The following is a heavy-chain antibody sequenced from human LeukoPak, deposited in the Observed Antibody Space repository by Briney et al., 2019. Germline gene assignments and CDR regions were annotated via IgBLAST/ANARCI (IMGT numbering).Heavy chain of an antibody. Sequence: PGGSLRLSCAASGFSFRSYSINWVRQAPGKGLEWVSSISSSSSDIYYADSVKGRFTISRDHAKHSLYLQMNSLRAEDTAVYYRGRGSRAAGTAFDIWGQGTMATVSS. CDR2: ISSSSSDI. CDR1: GFSFRSYS. CDR3: GRGSRAAGTAFDI. D-gene: IGHD6-13*01. V-gene: IGHV3-21*01. J-gene: IGHJ3*02.